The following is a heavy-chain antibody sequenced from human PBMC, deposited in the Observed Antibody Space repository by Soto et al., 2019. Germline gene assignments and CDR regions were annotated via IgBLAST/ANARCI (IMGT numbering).Heavy chain of an antibody. Sequence: QVQLVQSGAEVKKPGASVRVSCKASGYTFTTYDIHWVRQAPGLGLEWMGIITPGGEITSYAQKFKGRITNTRDMSRSTVYMELSSLRSEDTAMYYCAKVLSVLVPRYFDTWGQGTLVTVSS. CDR1: GYTFTTYD. J-gene: IGHJ4*02. V-gene: IGHV1-46*01. D-gene: IGHD3-10*01. CDR3: AKVLSVLVPRYFDT. CDR2: ITPGGEIT.